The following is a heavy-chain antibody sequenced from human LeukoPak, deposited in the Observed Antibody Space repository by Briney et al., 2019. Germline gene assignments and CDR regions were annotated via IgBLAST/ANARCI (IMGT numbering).Heavy chain of an antibody. Sequence: SETLSLTCAVYGGSFSLYYWSWIRQPPGKGLEWIGEINHSGSTNYNPSLKSRVTISVDTSKNQFSLRLSSVTAADTAVYYCAGGGFYCGGDCYVDYWGQGTLVTVFS. CDR3: AGGGFYCGGDCYVDY. V-gene: IGHV4-34*01. D-gene: IGHD2-21*02. CDR1: GGSFSLYY. CDR2: INHSGST. J-gene: IGHJ4*02.